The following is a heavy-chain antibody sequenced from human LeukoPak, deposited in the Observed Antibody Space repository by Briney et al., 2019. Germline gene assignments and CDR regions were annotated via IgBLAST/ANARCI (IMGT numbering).Heavy chain of an antibody. J-gene: IGHJ4*02. CDR3: ARVSRDTAMLPRGY. Sequence: GASVKVSCKASGGTFSSYAISWVRHAPGQGLEWMGRIIPILGIANYAQKFQGRVTITADKSTSTAYMELSSLRSEDTAVYYCARVSRDTAMLPRGYWGQGTLVTVSS. CDR1: GGTFSSYA. CDR2: IIPILGIA. V-gene: IGHV1-69*04. D-gene: IGHD5-18*01.